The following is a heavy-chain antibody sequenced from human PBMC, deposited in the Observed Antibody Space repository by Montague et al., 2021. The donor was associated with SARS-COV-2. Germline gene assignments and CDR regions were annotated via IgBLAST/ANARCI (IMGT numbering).Heavy chain of an antibody. CDR3: ARDNYDYVWGSYRYIY. J-gene: IGHJ4*02. CDR2: ISYDGSNK. V-gene: IGHV3-30*04. D-gene: IGHD3-16*02. CDR1: GFTFSSYA. Sequence: SMRLSCSAPGFTFSSYAMHWVRQAPGKGLEWVAVISYDGSNKYYXDSVKGRFTISRDNSKNTLYLQMNSLRAEDTAVYYCARDNYDYVWGSYRYIYWGQGTLVTVSS.